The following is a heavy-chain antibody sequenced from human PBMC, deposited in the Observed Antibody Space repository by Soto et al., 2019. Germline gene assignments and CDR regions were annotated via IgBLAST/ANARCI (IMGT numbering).Heavy chain of an antibody. CDR1: GFTFSGYW. CDR3: ARAKYSNGWYRFDL. V-gene: IGHV3-7*03. J-gene: IGHJ4*02. D-gene: IGHD6-19*01. Sequence: GGSLRLSCEASGFTFSGYWMSWVRQAPGKGLEWVADIKHDGSVQYYVDSVKGRFTISRDNAKKLLYLQMNGLRAEDTALYYCARAKYSNGWYRFDLWGQGTLVTVSS. CDR2: IKHDGSVQ.